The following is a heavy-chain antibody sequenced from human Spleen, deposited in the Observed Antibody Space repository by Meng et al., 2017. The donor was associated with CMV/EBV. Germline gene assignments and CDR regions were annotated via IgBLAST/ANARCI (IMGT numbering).Heavy chain of an antibody. CDR3: ARSLHRRYHYDPLDHDAFDL. CDR1: GYPFTSFY. CDR2: ISTYNGHT. Sequence: ASVKVSCKASGYPFTSFYIHWVRQAPGQGLEWMGWISTYNGHTNYAQKLQGRVSMTRGTSTTTAYMELRSLRSDDTAVYYCARSLHRRYHYDPLDHDAFDLWGQGTKVTVSS. D-gene: IGHD3-22*01. J-gene: IGHJ3*01. V-gene: IGHV1-18*04.